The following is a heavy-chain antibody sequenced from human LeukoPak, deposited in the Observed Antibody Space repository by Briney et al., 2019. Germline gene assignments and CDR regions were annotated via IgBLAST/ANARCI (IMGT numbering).Heavy chain of an antibody. J-gene: IGHJ4*02. CDR3: AKASWVSSTDAVR. D-gene: IGHD3-16*01. Sequence: GGSLRLSCAASGFSFSNHYMRWIRQAPGKGLEWVANINEDGSNKWHLGSVKGRFTLSSDSSRNTVYFQLNNLRVEDTAIYYCAKASWVSSTDAVRWGQGTLVTVSS. CDR2: INEDGSNK. CDR1: GFSFSNHY. V-gene: IGHV3-7*03.